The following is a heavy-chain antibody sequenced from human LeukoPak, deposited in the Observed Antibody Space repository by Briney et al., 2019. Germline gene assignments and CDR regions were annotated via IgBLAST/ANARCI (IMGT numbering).Heavy chain of an antibody. V-gene: IGHV3-33*01. CDR1: GFTFSSYG. D-gene: IGHD3-22*01. J-gene: IGHJ4*02. Sequence: GGPLRLSCAASGFTFSSYGMHWVRQAPGKGLEWVAVIWYDGSNKYYADSVKGRFTISRDNSKNTLYLQMNSLKTEDTAVYYCARVSYYYDSSPLYYFDYWGQGTLVTVSS. CDR2: IWYDGSNK. CDR3: ARVSYYYDSSPLYYFDY.